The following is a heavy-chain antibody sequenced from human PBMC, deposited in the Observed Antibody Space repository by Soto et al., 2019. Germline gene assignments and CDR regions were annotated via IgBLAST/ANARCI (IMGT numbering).Heavy chain of an antibody. Sequence: GGSPRLSCAASGFTFSSYAMSWIRQAPGKGLEWVAGISGSGDMTFHADSVKGRFSISRDNSRSTLYLDMYSLRDEDTAVYHCTKVKDGGVLTTIFDYWGQGTQVNVSS. CDR3: TKVKDGGVLTTIFDY. J-gene: IGHJ4*02. V-gene: IGHV3-23*01. CDR1: GFTFSSYA. CDR2: ISGSGDMT. D-gene: IGHD3-16*01.